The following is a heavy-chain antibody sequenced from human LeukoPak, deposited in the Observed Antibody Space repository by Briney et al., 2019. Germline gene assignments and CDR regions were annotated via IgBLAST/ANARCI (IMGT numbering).Heavy chain of an antibody. CDR2: ISAAGGST. CDR1: GFTFSSYA. CDR3: TTRLQTLIDY. V-gene: IGHV3-23*01. Sequence: GGSLRLSCAASGFTFSSYAMNWVRQAPGKGLEWVSAISAAGGSTYYADSVKGRFTISRDNSKDTLYLQMNSLKTEDTAVYYCTTRLQTLIDYWGQGTLVTVSS. J-gene: IGHJ4*02. D-gene: IGHD4-11*01.